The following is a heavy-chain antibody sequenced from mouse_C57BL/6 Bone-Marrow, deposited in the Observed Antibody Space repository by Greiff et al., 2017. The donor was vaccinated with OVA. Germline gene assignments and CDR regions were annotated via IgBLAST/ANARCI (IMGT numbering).Heavy chain of an antibody. CDR2: IFPGSGST. J-gene: IGHJ2*01. D-gene: IGHD1-1*01. CDR3: ARWRLLLRYPHYFDY. V-gene: IGHV1-75*01. CDR1: GYTFTDYY. Sequence: QVHVKQSGPELVKPGASVKISCKASGYTFTDYYINWVKQRPGQGLEWIGWIFPGSGSTYYNEKFKGKATLTVDKSSSTAYMLLSSLTSEDSAVYFCARWRLLLRYPHYFDYWGQGTTLTVSS.